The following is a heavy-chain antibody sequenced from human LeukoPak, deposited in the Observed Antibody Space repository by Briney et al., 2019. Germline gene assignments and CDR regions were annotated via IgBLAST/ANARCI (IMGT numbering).Heavy chain of an antibody. V-gene: IGHV3-21*01. J-gene: IGHJ4*02. CDR1: GFTFSSYS. CDR3: ARATFPEYYFDY. Sequence: GGSLRLSCAASGFTFSSYSMNWVRQAPGKGLQWVSSISSSSSYIYYADSVKGRFTISRDNAKNSLYLQMNSLRAEDTAVYYCARATFPEYYFDYWGQGTLVTVSS. CDR2: ISSSSSYI. D-gene: IGHD2/OR15-2a*01.